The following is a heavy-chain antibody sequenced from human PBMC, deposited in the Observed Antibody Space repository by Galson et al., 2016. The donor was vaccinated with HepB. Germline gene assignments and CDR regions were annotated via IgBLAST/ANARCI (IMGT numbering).Heavy chain of an antibody. D-gene: IGHD3-10*01. J-gene: IGHJ4*02. CDR3: ARASRTMVRGVFMQHFVY. V-gene: IGHV4-59*01. Sequence: TLSLTCSVSGGSISHYYWSWIRQPPGKGLEWIGYISDTGIPKYNPSLQSRVTFSVETSKSQFSLTLRSLTAADTAVYYCARASRTMVRGVFMQHFVYWGPGKLVTVSS. CDR1: GGSISHYY. CDR2: ISDTGIP.